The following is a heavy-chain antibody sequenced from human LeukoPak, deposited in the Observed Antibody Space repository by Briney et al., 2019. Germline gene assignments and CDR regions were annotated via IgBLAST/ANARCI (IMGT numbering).Heavy chain of an antibody. J-gene: IGHJ4*02. CDR3: ARVDELGPIAAAGTNYFDY. CDR1: GYTFTSYG. Sequence: ASVKVSCKASGYTFTSYGISWVRQAPGQGLEWMGWISAYNGNTNYAQKLQGRVTMTTDTSTSTAYMELRSLRSDDTAVYYCARVDELGPIAAAGTNYFDYWGQGTLVTVSS. CDR2: ISAYNGNT. V-gene: IGHV1-18*01. D-gene: IGHD6-13*01.